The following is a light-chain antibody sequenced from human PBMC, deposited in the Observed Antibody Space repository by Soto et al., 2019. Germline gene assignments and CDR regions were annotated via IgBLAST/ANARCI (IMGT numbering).Light chain of an antibody. Sequence: QPVLTQSPSASASLGASVKLTCTLSSGHSNYAIAWHQQQPEKGPRYLMKLNSDGSHSKGDGIPDRFSGSSSGAERYLTISSLQSEDEADYYCQTLGTGIQVFGGGTKLTVL. CDR2: LNSDGSH. CDR3: QTLGTGIQV. V-gene: IGLV4-69*01. CDR1: SGHSNYA. J-gene: IGLJ3*02.